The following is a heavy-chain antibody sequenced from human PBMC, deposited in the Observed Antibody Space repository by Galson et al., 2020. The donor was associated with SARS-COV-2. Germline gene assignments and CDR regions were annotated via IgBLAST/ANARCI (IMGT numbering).Heavy chain of an antibody. J-gene: IGHJ4*02. V-gene: IGHV1-24*01. CDR1: GYTLTELS. D-gene: IGHD3-10*01. CDR3: ATSYAVLGVRGVIGY. CDR2: FDPEDGET. Sequence: ASVKVSCKVSGYTLTELSMHWVRQAPGKGREWMGGFDPEDGETIYAQKFQGRVTMTEDTSTDTAYMELSSLRSEDTAVYYWATSYAVLGVRGVIGYWGQGTLVTVSS.